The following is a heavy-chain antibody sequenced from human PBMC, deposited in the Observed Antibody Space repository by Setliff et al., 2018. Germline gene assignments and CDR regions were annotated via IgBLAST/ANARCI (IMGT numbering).Heavy chain of an antibody. J-gene: IGHJ6*03. CDR1: GFTFSRYD. CDR3: ARSSVVGGYSTTYYFDYMDV. V-gene: IGHV3-13*04. CDR2: TAAAGDT. Sequence: GGSLRLSCAASGFTFSRYDIHWVRQVTGKGLEWVSGTAAAGDTYYADSVKGRFTISRENAKNSFYLQMNSLTAGDAAVYYCARSSVVGGYSTTYYFDYMDVWGKGTTVTVSS. D-gene: IGHD3-3*01.